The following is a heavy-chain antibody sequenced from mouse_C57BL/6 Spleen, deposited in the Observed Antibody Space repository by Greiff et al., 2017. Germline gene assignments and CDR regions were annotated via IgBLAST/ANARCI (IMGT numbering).Heavy chain of an antibody. V-gene: IGHV1-74*01. D-gene: IGHD1-1*01. CDR1: GYTFTSYW. Sequence: QVQLQQPGAELVKPGASVQVSCKASGYTFTSYWMPWVKQRPGQGLEWIGRIHPSDSDTNYNQKFKGKGTLTVDKSSSTAYMHLSSLTSEDSAVYYCAIGRGSSYAMDYWGQGTSVTVSS. CDR2: IHPSDSDT. CDR3: AIGRGSSYAMDY. J-gene: IGHJ4*01.